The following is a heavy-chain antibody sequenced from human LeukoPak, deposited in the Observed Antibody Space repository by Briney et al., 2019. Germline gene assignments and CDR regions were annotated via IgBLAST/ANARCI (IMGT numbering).Heavy chain of an antibody. CDR1: GYTFANYD. D-gene: IGHD3-16*01. J-gene: IGHJ4*02. CDR2: MNPNSGNT. CDR3: ARGRVYEGLPLSFYFDY. Sequence: ASVKVSCKASGYTFANYDINWVRQATGQGLEWMGWMNPNSGNTGYAQKFQGRVTMTRNTSISTAYRELSSLRSEDTAVYYCARGRVYEGLPLSFYFDYWGQGTLVTVSS. V-gene: IGHV1-8*01.